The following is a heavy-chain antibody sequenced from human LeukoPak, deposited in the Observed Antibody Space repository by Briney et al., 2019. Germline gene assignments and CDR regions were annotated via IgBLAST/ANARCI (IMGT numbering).Heavy chain of an antibody. CDR2: ITGSGTTI. V-gene: IGHV3-11*04. Sequence: GGSLRLSCAASGFTFSDYFMTWIRQAPGKGLEWVSYITGSGTTIYYADSVQGRFTISRDNAKNSLYLQMHSLRAEDTAVYSCARGADGVSSNSRGWFDPWGQGTLVTVSS. J-gene: IGHJ5*02. D-gene: IGHD2-15*01. CDR1: GFTFSDYF. CDR3: ARGADGVSSNSRGWFDP.